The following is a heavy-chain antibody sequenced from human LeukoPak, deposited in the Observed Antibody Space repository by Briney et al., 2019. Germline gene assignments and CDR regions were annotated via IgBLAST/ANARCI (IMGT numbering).Heavy chain of an antibody. D-gene: IGHD2-15*01. V-gene: IGHV3-7*01. J-gene: IGHJ4*02. Sequence: GSLRLSCAASGFNFSRYWMRWVRQAPGKGLEWVANIKQDGSEKDYVDSVTGRFTISRDNVKNSLYLQMNSLRVEDTAVYYRARASIPATFFDYWGQGILVTVSS. CDR1: GFNFSRYW. CDR3: ARASIPATFFDY. CDR2: IKQDGSEK.